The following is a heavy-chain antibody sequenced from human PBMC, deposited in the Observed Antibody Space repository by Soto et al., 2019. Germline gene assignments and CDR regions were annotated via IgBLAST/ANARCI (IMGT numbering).Heavy chain of an antibody. CDR1: GFTFSSYG. CDR3: ARGGGIVVVPAEDWFDR. CDR2: IWYDGSNK. V-gene: IGHV3-33*01. J-gene: IGHJ5*02. Sequence: QVQLVESGGGVVQPGRSLRLSCAASGFTFSSYGMHWVRQAPGKGLEWVAVIWYDGSNKYYADSVKGRFTISRDNSKNTLYLQMNSLRAEDTAVYYCARGGGIVVVPAEDWFDRWGQGTLVTVSS. D-gene: IGHD2-2*01.